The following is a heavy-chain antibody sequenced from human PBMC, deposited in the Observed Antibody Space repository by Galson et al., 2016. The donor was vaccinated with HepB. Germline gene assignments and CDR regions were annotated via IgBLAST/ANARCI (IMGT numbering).Heavy chain of an antibody. J-gene: IGHJ2*01. V-gene: IGHV3-21*01. CDR3: ARPPEGDRGYFDL. CDR2: ISITSGYK. CDR1: GFSFNIYS. D-gene: IGHD3-16*01. Sequence: SLRLSCAASGFSFNIYSMNWVRQAPGKGLEWVSFISITSGYKYYADSLKGRVTISRDNAKNSLYLQMNNLRAEDTAVYYCARPPEGDRGYFDLWGRGTLVTVSS.